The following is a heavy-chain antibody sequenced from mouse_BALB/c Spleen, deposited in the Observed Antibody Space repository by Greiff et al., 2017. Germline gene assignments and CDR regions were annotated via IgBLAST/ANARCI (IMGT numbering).Heavy chain of an antibody. CDR2: ISSGGST. V-gene: IGHV5-6-5*01. CDR3: ARSGGYYAMDY. J-gene: IGHJ4*01. CDR1: GFTFSSYA. Sequence: DVMLVESGGGLVKPGGSLKLSCAASGFTFSSYAMSWVRQTPEKRLEWVASISSGGSTYYPDSVKGRFTISRDNARNILYLQMSSLRSEDTAMYYCARSGGYYAMDYWGQGTSVTVSS.